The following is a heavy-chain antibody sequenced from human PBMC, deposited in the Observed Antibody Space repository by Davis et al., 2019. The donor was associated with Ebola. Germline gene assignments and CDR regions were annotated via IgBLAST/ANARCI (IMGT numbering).Heavy chain of an antibody. D-gene: IGHD2-2*01. CDR1: GFTFTSSA. J-gene: IGHJ6*04. CDR2: IVVGSGNT. V-gene: IGHV1-58*01. Sequence: AASVKVSCKASGFTFTSSAVQWVRQARGQRLEWIGWIVVGSGNTNYAQKFQERVTITRDMSTSTAYMELSSLRSEDTAVYYCAREVVLVPAAMLDYYYGMDVWGKGTTVTVSS. CDR3: AREVVLVPAAMLDYYYGMDV.